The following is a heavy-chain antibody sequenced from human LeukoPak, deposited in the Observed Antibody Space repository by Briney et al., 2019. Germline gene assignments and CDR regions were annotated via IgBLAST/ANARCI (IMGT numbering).Heavy chain of an antibody. Sequence: GGSLRLSCAASGFTFSSYWMSWVRQAPGKGLEWVANIKQDGSEKYYVDSVKGRFTISRDNAKNSLYLQMNSLRAEDTAVYYCARTFEYSSSWYSNAFDIWGQGTMVTVSS. D-gene: IGHD6-13*01. CDR1: GFTFSSYW. CDR2: IKQDGSEK. CDR3: ARTFEYSSSWYSNAFDI. V-gene: IGHV3-7*01. J-gene: IGHJ3*02.